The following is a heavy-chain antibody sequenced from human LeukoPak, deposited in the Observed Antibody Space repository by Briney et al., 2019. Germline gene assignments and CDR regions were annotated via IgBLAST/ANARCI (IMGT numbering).Heavy chain of an antibody. Sequence: SGTLSLTCAVSGGSISSSNWWSWVRQPPGKGLEWIGEIYHSGSTNYNPSLKGRVTISVGKSKNQFSLKLSSVTAADTAVYYCARELGGSFDPWGQGTLVTVSS. D-gene: IGHD3-16*01. CDR2: IYHSGST. V-gene: IGHV4-4*02. CDR3: ARELGGSFDP. J-gene: IGHJ5*02. CDR1: GGSISSSNW.